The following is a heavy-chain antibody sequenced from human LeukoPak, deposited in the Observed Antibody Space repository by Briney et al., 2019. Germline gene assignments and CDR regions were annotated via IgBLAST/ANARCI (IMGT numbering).Heavy chain of an antibody. V-gene: IGHV7-4-1*02. CDR2: VSSSTGKP. D-gene: IGHD2/OR15-2a*01. J-gene: IGHJ4*02. CDR1: GYSFTTLS. CDR3: ARDARMDY. Sequence: ASVKVSCKASGYSFTTLSICWVRQAPGQGLEWMGWVSSSTGKPTYAQDFTGRFVFSVDTSVTTAYLQIINLKAEDTAVYYCARDARMDYWGQGTQVTVSS.